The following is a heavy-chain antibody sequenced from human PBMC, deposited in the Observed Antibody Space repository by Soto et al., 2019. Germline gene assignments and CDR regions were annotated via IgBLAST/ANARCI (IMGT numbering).Heavy chain of an antibody. Sequence: QVQLVQSGAEVKKPGASVKVSCKASGYTFTSYDISWVRQATGQGLEWMGWVNPNTGNTGYVQKFKGRVIMTANISTSTAYIEMNSLTFNDTAVYYCARGRLSTALDFWGQGTLATVSS. V-gene: IGHV1-8*01. CDR3: ARGRLSTALDF. CDR1: GYTFTSYD. CDR2: VNPNTGNT. J-gene: IGHJ4*02. D-gene: IGHD2-2*01.